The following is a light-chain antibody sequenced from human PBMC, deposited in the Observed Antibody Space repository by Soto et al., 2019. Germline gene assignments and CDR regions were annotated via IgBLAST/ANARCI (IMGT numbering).Light chain of an antibody. V-gene: IGKV1-39*01. CDR1: QSTNTY. CDR3: QQSYSLPIT. J-gene: IGKJ5*01. CDR2: AAS. Sequence: DIQMTQSPSSLSASLGDRVTITSRPSQSTNTYLNWYQQKPGKAPKLLIYAASNLQSGVPSRFSGSGSGTDFILTISSLQPEDFATYYCQQSYSLPITFGQGTRLEIK.